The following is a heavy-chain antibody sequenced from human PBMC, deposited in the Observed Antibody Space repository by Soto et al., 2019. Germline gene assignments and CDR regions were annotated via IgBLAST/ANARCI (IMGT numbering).Heavy chain of an antibody. CDR3: ARGRTGCGYFDL. CDR1: GGSISSGGYA. CDR2: IYESGST. J-gene: IGHJ2*01. D-gene: IGHD3-10*01. V-gene: IGHV4-30-2*01. Sequence: QLQLQESGSGLVKPSQTLSLTCAVSGGSISSGGYAWSWIRQPPGKGLEWIGYIYESGSTYYNPSLTRRVTISVDRSKYQFSLKLSSVTAAATAVYYCARGRTGCGYFDLWGRGTLVTVSS.